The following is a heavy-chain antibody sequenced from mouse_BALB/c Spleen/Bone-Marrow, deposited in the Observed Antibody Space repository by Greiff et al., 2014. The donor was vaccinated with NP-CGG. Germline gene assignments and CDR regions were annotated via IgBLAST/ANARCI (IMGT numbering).Heavy chain of an antibody. CDR3: ARFPFPC. CDR1: GFNIKDTY. J-gene: IGHJ3*01. V-gene: IGHV14-3*02. CDR2: IDPANGNT. Sequence: EVKLQQSGAELVKPGASVKLSCTASGFNIKDTYMHWVKQRPEQGLEWIGKIDPANGNTKYDPKFQGKATITADTSSNTAYLQLSSLTSEDTAVYYCARFPFPCWGQGTLVTVSA.